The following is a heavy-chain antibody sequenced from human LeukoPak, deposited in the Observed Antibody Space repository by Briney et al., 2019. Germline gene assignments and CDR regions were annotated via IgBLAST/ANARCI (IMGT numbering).Heavy chain of an antibody. CDR3: ARPPWVGSRGSWSVMDV. CDR2: ISYDGSNK. CDR1: GFTFGSYA. Sequence: PGRSLRLSCAASGFTFGSYAMHWVRQAPGKGLEWVAVISYDGSNKYYADSVKGRFTISRDNSKNTLYLQMNSLRAEDTAVYYCARPPWVGSRGSWSVMDVWGKGTTVTVSS. J-gene: IGHJ6*04. V-gene: IGHV3-30-3*01. D-gene: IGHD6-13*01.